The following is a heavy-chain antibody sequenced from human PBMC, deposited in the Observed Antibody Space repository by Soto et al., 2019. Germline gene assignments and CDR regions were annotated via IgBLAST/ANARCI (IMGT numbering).Heavy chain of an antibody. CDR3: PHRPVYDYYGMDV. Sequence: QITLKESGPTLVKPTQTLTLTCTFSGFSLSTSGVGVGWIRQPPGKALEWLALIYWDDDKRYSPSLKTRLTIPWDTSKNQVVLTITNMHPVDPATYYCPHRPVYDYYGMDVWGQGTTVTVSS. CDR2: IYWDDDK. CDR1: GFSLSTSGVG. J-gene: IGHJ6*02. V-gene: IGHV2-5*02.